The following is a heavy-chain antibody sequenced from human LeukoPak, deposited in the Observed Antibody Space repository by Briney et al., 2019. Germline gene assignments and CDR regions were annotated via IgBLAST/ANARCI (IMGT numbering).Heavy chain of an antibody. D-gene: IGHD1-26*01. V-gene: IGHV3-30*03. CDR2: ISHDGTNR. J-gene: IGHJ4*02. CDR3: ARESGNYSYLLDS. Sequence: GRSLRLSCAASGFAFSRYGMHWVRQAPGKGLEGVALISHDGTNRNHADSVKGRFTISRDNSNNTLYLQMSSLRTEDTALYYCARESGNYSYLLDSWGQGTLVTVSS. CDR1: GFAFSRYG.